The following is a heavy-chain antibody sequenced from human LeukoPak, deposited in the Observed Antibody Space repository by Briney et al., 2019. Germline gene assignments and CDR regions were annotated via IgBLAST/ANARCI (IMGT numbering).Heavy chain of an antibody. V-gene: IGHV4-59*01. CDR1: DDSITIYY. Sequence: SETLSLTCSVSDDSITIYYWTWIRQPPGKGLEWIGYIDHTGTTNYNPSLNSRVTISRDTSKNHFSLQLSSVTAADTAVYFCARGRVSSSTWHSTYYYYFYMDVWGKGTAVTVSS. CDR2: IDHTGTT. D-gene: IGHD4-11*01. J-gene: IGHJ6*03. CDR3: ARGRVSSSTWHSTYYYYFYMDV.